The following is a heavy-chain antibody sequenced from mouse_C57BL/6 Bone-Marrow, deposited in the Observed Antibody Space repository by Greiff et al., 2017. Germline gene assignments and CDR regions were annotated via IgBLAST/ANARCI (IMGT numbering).Heavy chain of an antibody. J-gene: IGHJ2*01. V-gene: IGHV5-6*01. Sequence: EVQGVESGGDLVKPGGSLKLSCAASGFTFSSYGMSWVRQTPDKRLEWVATISSGGSYTYYPDSAKGRFTISRDNAKNTLYLQMSSLKSEDTAMYYCARQGYDYLDYWGQGTTLTVSS. CDR1: GFTFSSYG. CDR3: ARQGYDYLDY. D-gene: IGHD2-3*01. CDR2: ISSGGSYT.